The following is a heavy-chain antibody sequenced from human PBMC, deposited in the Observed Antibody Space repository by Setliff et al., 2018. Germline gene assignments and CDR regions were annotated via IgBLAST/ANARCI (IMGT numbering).Heavy chain of an antibody. CDR2: IHYSGTT. J-gene: IGHJ4*02. CDR1: GGSSSSHY. Sequence: SETLSLTCTVSGGSSSSHYWSWIRQPPGKGLEWIGYIHYSGTTNYNPSLKSRVTMSVDTSKNQFSLNLTSVTAADTAVYYCARASVVHAIAVGYWGQGTLVTVSS. V-gene: IGHV4-59*08. CDR3: ARASVVHAIAVGY. D-gene: IGHD2-15*01.